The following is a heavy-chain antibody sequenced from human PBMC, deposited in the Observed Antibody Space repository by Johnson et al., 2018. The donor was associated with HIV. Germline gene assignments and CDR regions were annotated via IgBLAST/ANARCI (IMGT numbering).Heavy chain of an antibody. CDR1: GFTFSSYA. D-gene: IGHD3-3*01. Sequence: VQLVESGGGLVQPGGSLRLSCAASGFTFSSYAMSWVRQAPGKGLEWVSDIRGGGGSTYYADSVKGRITFSRDNAKNSQYLQMNSLRAEDTAVYYCECPRTLWSCYYHAFDIWGQGTMVTVSS. J-gene: IGHJ3*02. CDR2: IRGGGGST. CDR3: ECPRTLWSCYYHAFDI. V-gene: IGHV3-23*04.